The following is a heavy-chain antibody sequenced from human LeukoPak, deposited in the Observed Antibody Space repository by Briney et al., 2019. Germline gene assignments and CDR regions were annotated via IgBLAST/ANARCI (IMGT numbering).Heavy chain of an antibody. Sequence: GGSLRLSCAASGFTFAGYAMTWVRQAPGKGLEWVSFTDTSGNYIYYGDSVKGRFTISRDNAKNLVFLRMNGLRAEDTAVYYCARGRSITLLRGVAMSDGFDIWGQGAMVAVSS. CDR2: TDTSGNYI. J-gene: IGHJ3*02. CDR3: ARGRSITLLRGVAMSDGFDI. V-gene: IGHV3-21*01. CDR1: GFTFAGYA. D-gene: IGHD3-10*01.